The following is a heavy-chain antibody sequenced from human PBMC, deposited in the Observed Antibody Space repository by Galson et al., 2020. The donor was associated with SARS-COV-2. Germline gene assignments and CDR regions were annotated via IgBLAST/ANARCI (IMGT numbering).Heavy chain of an antibody. CDR2: ISSSSTTI. D-gene: IGHD6-19*01. Sequence: ESLKISCAASGFTFSSYSMNWVRQAPGKGLEWVSYISSSSTTIYYADSVKGRFTISRDNAKNSLYLQMNSLRAEDTAVYYCARGYSSGRSGMDVWGQGTTVTVSS. J-gene: IGHJ6*02. CDR3: ARGYSSGRSGMDV. CDR1: GFTFSSYS. V-gene: IGHV3-48*04.